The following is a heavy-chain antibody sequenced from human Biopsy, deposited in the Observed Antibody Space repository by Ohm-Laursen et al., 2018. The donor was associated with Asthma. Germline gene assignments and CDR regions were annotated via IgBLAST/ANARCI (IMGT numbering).Heavy chain of an antibody. V-gene: IGHV2-5*01. J-gene: IGHJ4*01. CDR2: IYGNDDR. Sequence: TQTLTLTYSFSGLSLSSSGANVNWIRQPPGKAPEWLALIYGNDDRDYSQSLKSRLTITKDTSRRQVVLKMTNMDPVDTGTYFCARAVQSDDFVTGYYNSYFDFWGQGSLVSVSS. D-gene: IGHD3-9*01. CDR3: ARAVQSDDFVTGYYNSYFDF. CDR1: GLSLSSSGAN.